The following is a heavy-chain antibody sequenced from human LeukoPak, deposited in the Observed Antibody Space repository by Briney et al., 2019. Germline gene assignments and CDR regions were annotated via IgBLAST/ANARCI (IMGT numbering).Heavy chain of an antibody. D-gene: IGHD3-10*01. Sequence: QTGGSLRLSCAASGFTFRSHGMHWVRQAPGKGLEWVAGIWYDGSNEDYADSVKGRFTISRDNSKNTLYLQMNSLRVEDTAVYYCARDGQNGSPYATDVWGQGTTVTVSS. V-gene: IGHV3-33*01. CDR2: IWYDGSNE. CDR1: GFTFRSHG. CDR3: ARDGQNGSPYATDV. J-gene: IGHJ6*02.